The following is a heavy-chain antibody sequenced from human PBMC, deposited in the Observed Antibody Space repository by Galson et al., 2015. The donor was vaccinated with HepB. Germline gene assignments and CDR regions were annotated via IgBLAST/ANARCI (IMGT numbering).Heavy chain of an antibody. Sequence: SVKVSCKASGFTFSGSAVQWVRQACGQRPEWIGWIVVGSGSTNYAQRFQERVTISRDMSTSTVYMELNGLRSDDTAVYYCEAPDRHCLDSFDIWGQGTVVTVSS. V-gene: IGHV1-58*01. J-gene: IGHJ3*02. CDR3: EAPDRHCLDSFDI. CDR2: IVVGSGST. CDR1: GFTFSGSA. D-gene: IGHD2-15*01.